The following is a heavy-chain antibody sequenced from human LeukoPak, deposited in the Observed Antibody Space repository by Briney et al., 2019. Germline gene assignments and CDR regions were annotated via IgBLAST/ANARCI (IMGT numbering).Heavy chain of an antibody. D-gene: IGHD3-10*01. Sequence: SETLSLTWTVSGGSISSYYWSWMRQPPGKGLEWIGYIYYSGSTNYNPSLKSRVTISVDTSKNQFSLKLSSVTAADTAVYYCAREYYRAFDYWGQGTLVTVSS. CDR1: GGSISSYY. CDR2: IYYSGST. CDR3: AREYYRAFDY. V-gene: IGHV4-59*01. J-gene: IGHJ4*02.